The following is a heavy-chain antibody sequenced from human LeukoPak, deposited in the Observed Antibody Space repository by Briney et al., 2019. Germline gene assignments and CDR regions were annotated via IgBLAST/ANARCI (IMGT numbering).Heavy chain of an antibody. J-gene: IGHJ4*02. V-gene: IGHV1-2*02. CDR1: WFPFTPYY. D-gene: IGHD6-13*01. Sequence: GSVEGSFQASWFPFTPYYMHWVRPAPGQGAGWMGWVKPYSGDTSYEQKFQGRVTMTRDTSISTAYMELNSLTSDDTAAYYCARGRKMAAAGTESPALFDYWGQGTLVAVSS. CDR3: ARGRKMAAAGTESPALFDY. CDR2: VKPYSGDT.